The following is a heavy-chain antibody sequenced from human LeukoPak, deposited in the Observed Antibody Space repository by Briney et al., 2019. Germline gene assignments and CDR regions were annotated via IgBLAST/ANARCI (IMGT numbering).Heavy chain of an antibody. CDR2: ISGSGCST. D-gene: IGHD3-22*01. Sequence: GGSLRLSCAASGFTFSSYAMSWVRQAPGKGLEWVSAISGSGCSTYYADAVKGRFTISRDNSKNTLYLQMNSLRAEDTAVYYCTKPYYYDSSGYYGYWGQETLVTVSS. CDR1: GFTFSSYA. J-gene: IGHJ4*02. CDR3: TKPYYYDSSGYYGY. V-gene: IGHV3-23*01.